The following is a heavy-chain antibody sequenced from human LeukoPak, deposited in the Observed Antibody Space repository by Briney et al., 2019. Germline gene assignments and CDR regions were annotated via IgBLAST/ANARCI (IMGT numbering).Heavy chain of an antibody. CDR1: GFTFSSFW. Sequence: PGGSLRLSCAASGFTFSSFWMTWVRQAPGKGLEWVANIKQDGSEKYYVDSVKGRFTISRDNAKNSLYLQMNSLRAEDTAVYYCARAPLCSGYGNYYYYYYYMDVWGKGTTVTVSS. CDR2: IKQDGSEK. V-gene: IGHV3-7*01. J-gene: IGHJ6*03. CDR3: ARAPLCSGYGNYYYYYYYMDV. D-gene: IGHD3-3*01.